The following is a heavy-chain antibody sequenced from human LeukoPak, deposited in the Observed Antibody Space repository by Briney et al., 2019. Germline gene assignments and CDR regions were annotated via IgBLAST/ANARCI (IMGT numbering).Heavy chain of an antibody. CDR2: INHSGST. CDR3: ARGPIGYSSTYYFDY. V-gene: IGHV4-59*08. CDR1: GGSIRSYY. D-gene: IGHD6-19*01. Sequence: PSETLSLTCTVSGGSIRSYYWSWIRQPPGKGLEWIGEINHSGSTYYNPSLKSRVTISVDTSKNQFSLKLSSVTAADTAVYYCARGPIGYSSTYYFDYWGQGTLVTVSS. J-gene: IGHJ4*02.